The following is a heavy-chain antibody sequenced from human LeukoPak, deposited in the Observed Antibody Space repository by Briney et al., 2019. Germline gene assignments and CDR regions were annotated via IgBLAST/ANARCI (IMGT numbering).Heavy chain of an antibody. CDR2: MNPNSGNT. CDR3: ARGNTRIVATDY. Sequence: GASVKVSCKASGFTFTSYDINWVRQATGQGLEWMGWMNPNSGNTGYAQKFQGRVTMTRNTSISTAYMELSSLRSEDTAVYYCARGNTRIVATDYWGQGTLVTVSS. D-gene: IGHD5-12*01. CDR1: GFTFTSYD. J-gene: IGHJ4*02. V-gene: IGHV1-8*01.